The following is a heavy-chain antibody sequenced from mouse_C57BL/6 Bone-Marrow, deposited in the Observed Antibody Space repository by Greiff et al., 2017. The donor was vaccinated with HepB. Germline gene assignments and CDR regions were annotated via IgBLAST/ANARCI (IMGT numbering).Heavy chain of an antibody. CDR3: ASPDSSVYGFAY. D-gene: IGHD3-2*02. V-gene: IGHV2-2*01. CDR2: IWSGGST. J-gene: IGHJ3*01. Sequence: QVQLKQSGPGLVQPSQSLSITCTVSGFSLTSYGVHWVRQSPGKGLEWLGVIWSGGSTDYNAAFISRLSISKDNSKSQVFFKMNSLQADDTAIYYCASPDSSVYGFAYWGQGTLVTVSA. CDR1: GFSLTSYG.